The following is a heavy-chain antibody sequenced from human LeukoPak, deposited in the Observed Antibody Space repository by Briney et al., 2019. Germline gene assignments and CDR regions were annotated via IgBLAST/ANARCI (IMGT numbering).Heavy chain of an antibody. V-gene: IGHV4-59*08. J-gene: IGHJ4*02. CDR2: IHYSGST. D-gene: IGHD6-19*01. CDR1: GGSISSYY. CDR3: ARHVSSSGWYLYYFDY. Sequence: PSETLSLTCTVSGGSISSYYWSWIRQPPGKGLEWIGYIHYSGSTNYNPSLKSRVTISVDTSRNQFSLKLSSVTAADTAVYYCARHVSSSGWYLYYFDYWGQGTLVTVSS.